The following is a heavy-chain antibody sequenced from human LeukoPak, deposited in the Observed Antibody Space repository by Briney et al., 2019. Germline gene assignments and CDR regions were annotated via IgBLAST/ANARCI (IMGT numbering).Heavy chain of an antibody. V-gene: IGHV4-61*02. CDR2: IYTSGST. CDR1: GGSISSGSYY. J-gene: IGHJ4*02. CDR3: ARSRYSSGTYYFDY. Sequence: SQTLSLTCTVSGGSISSGSYYWSWIRQPAGKGLEWIGRIYTSGSTNYNPSLKSRVTISVDTSKNQFSLKLSSVTAADTAVYYCARSRYSSGTYYFDYWGQGTLVTVSS. D-gene: IGHD3-10*01.